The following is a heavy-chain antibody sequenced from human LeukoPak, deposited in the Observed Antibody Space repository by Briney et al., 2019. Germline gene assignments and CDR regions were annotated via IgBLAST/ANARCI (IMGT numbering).Heavy chain of an antibody. V-gene: IGHV3-23*01. Sequence: PGGSLRLSCAVSGFTFSAYAMTWVHQGPGKGLEWVSTIGATGNTFYADSVKGRFTISRDRSKNTLDLQMSSLRAEDTAVYYCAKRGDRSGYYLYFETWGQGTLVTVSS. CDR3: AKRGDRSGYYLYFET. J-gene: IGHJ4*02. CDR1: GFTFSAYA. CDR2: IGATGNT. D-gene: IGHD3-3*01.